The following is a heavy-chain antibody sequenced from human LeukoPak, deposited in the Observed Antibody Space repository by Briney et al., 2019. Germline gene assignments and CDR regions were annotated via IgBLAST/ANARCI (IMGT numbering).Heavy chain of an antibody. CDR1: GFTFSSYW. J-gene: IGHJ5*02. CDR3: ASSLAPYYDFWSGYAPRGRMGVAFDP. Sequence: GGSLRLSCAASGFTFSSYWMSWVRQAPGKGLEWVANIKQDGSEKYYVDSVKGRFTISRDNAKNSLYLQMNSLRAEDTAVYYCASSLAPYYDFWSGYAPRGRMGVAFDPWGQGTLVTVSS. D-gene: IGHD3-3*01. CDR2: IKQDGSEK. V-gene: IGHV3-7*01.